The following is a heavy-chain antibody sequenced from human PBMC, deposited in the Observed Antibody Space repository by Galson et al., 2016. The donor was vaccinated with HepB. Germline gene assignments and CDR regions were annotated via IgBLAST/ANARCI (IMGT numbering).Heavy chain of an antibody. Sequence: SLRLSCAASGFAFSTFAMHWVRQAPAKGLEWVSSISYDGNNKYYADSVKGRFTVSRDNSKNTLSLEMHSLSNADTAVYYCATYDAANSHWGRGTLVTVSS. D-gene: IGHD4-23*01. CDR3: ATYDAANSH. V-gene: IGHV3-30*04. CDR1: GFAFSTFA. CDR2: ISYDGNNK. J-gene: IGHJ4*02.